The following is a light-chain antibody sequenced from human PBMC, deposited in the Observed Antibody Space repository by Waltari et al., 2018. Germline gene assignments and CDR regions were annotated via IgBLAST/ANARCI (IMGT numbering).Light chain of an antibody. CDR1: QSVSSY. CDR3: QQRSHWRT. CDR2: ATS. J-gene: IGKJ1*01. V-gene: IGKV3-11*01. Sequence: IMLTQSPATLSLSPGERATLSCRTRQSVSSYLAWFQQKPGQAPRLLIHATSNRATGIPARFSGSGSGTDFTLTISSLEPEDSAVYYCQQRSHWRTFGQGTKVEIK.